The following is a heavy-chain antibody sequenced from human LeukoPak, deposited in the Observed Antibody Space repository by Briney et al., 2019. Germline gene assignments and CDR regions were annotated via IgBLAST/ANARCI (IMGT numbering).Heavy chain of an antibody. CDR1: GGFATYYC. Sequence: NTSETLSLTCAVSGGFATYYCWSWIRQSSGKGLEWIGSVCSSGNTKYSPAPKSRVTISRDTSRDQFSLKMTSVTAADMAMYYCARDLASTGPYWYGLDVWGQGTAVTVSS. D-gene: IGHD2-21*01. CDR3: ARDLASTGPYWYGLDV. J-gene: IGHJ6*02. CDR2: VCSSGNT. V-gene: IGHV4-59*02.